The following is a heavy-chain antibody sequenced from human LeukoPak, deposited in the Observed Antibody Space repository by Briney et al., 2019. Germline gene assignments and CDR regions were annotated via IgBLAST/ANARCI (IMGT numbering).Heavy chain of an antibody. V-gene: IGHV4-34*01. J-gene: IGHJ5*02. CDR3: ARGIGDP. Sequence: PSETLSLTCAVYGGSFSGYYWSWIRQPPGKGLGWIGEINHSGSTNYNPSLKSRVTISVDTSKNQFSLKLSSVTAADTAVYYCARGIGDPWGQGTLVTVSS. CDR1: GGSFSGYY. CDR2: INHSGST.